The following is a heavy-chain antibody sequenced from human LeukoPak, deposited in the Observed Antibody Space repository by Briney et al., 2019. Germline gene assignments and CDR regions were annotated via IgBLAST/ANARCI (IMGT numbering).Heavy chain of an antibody. D-gene: IGHD6-19*01. CDR1: GFTFSSYW. J-gene: IGHJ6*02. Sequence: QPGGSLRLSCAVSGFTFSSYWMHWVRQVPGEGLVWVSRINSDGYSIGYADFVKGRFTISRDNAKNTLLLQVNSLRAEDTAVYYCARGGVAGGMDVWGQGTTVTVSS. CDR3: ARGGVAGGMDV. CDR2: INSDGYSI. V-gene: IGHV3-74*01.